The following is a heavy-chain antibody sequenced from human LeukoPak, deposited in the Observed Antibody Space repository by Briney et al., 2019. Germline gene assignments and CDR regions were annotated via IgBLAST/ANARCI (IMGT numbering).Heavy chain of an antibody. D-gene: IGHD4-17*01. V-gene: IGHV3-23*01. CDR1: GFTFSSYA. CDR2: ISGSGGST. Sequence: GGSLRLSCAASGFTFSSYAMSWVRQAPGKGLEWVSAISGSGGSTYHADSVKGRFTISRDNSKNTLYLQMNSLRAEDTAVYYCVVGLTTVTPFDYWGQGTLVTVSS. CDR3: VVGLTTVTPFDY. J-gene: IGHJ4*02.